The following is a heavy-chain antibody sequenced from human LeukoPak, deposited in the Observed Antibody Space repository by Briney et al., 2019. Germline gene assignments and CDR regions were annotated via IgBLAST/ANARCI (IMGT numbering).Heavy chain of an antibody. J-gene: IGHJ4*02. CDR3: ASNYDSSGYYIDY. D-gene: IGHD3-22*01. Sequence: PGRSLRLSCAASGFTFSSYAMHWVRQAPGKGLEWVAVISYDGSNKYYADSVKGRFTISRDNSKNTLYLQMNSLRAEDTAVYYCASNYDSSGYYIDYWGQGTLVTASS. V-gene: IGHV3-30-3*01. CDR1: GFTFSSYA. CDR2: ISYDGSNK.